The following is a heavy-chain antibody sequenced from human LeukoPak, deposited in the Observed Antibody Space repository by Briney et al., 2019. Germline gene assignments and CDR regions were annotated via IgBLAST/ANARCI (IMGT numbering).Heavy chain of an antibody. CDR3: ARDHDYGGNRDAFDI. J-gene: IGHJ3*02. V-gene: IGHV4-59*01. CDR2: IYYSGST. CDR1: GGSISSYY. D-gene: IGHD4-23*01. Sequence: PSETLSLTCTVSGGSISSYYWSWIRQPPGKGLERIGYIYYSGSTNYNPSLKSRVTISVDTSKNQFSLKLSSVTAADTAVYYCARDHDYGGNRDAFDIWGQGTMVTVSS.